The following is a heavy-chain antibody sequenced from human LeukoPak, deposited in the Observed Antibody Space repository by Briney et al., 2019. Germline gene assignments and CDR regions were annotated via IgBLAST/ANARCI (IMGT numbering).Heavy chain of an antibody. CDR3: ARDPGASAESYYYYYYMDV. CDR1: GGSISSYY. Sequence: PSETLSLTCTVSGGSISSYYWSWIRQPPGKGLEWIGYIYYSGSTYYNPSLKSRVTISVDTSKNQFSLKLSSVTAADTAVYYCARDPGASAESYYYYYYMDVWGKGTTVTVSS. V-gene: IGHV4-59*12. CDR2: IYYSGST. J-gene: IGHJ6*03.